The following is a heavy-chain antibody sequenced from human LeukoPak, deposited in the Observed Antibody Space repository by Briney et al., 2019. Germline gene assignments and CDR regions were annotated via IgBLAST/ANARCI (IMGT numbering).Heavy chain of an antibody. D-gene: IGHD1-26*01. CDR2: INGDGEYT. CDR3: AQRGVQGYMDV. J-gene: IGHJ6*03. CDR1: GYSFGGFY. V-gene: IGHV3-20*04. Sequence: GGSLRLSCEDSGYSFGGFYMHWVRQAPGKGLEWVASINGDGEYTVYAASVKGRFTISRDNSNNMLNLQMSSPRAEDTALYYCAQRGVQGYMDVWGKGTTVIVSS.